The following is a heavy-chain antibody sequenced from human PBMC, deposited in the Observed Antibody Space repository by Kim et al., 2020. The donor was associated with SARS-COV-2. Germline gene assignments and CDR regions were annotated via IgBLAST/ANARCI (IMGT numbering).Heavy chain of an antibody. CDR1: GGTFSSYA. CDR2: IIPIFGTA. Sequence: SVKVSCKASGGTFSSYAISWVRQAPGQGLEWMGGIIPIFGTANYAQKFQGRVTITADESTSTAYMELSSLRSEDTAVYYCARDSRGCSSTSCYNWFDPWGQGTLVTVSS. J-gene: IGHJ5*02. V-gene: IGHV1-69*13. CDR3: ARDSRGCSSTSCYNWFDP. D-gene: IGHD2-2*01.